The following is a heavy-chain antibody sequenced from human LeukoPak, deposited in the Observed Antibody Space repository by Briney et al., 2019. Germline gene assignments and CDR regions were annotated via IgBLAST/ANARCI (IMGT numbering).Heavy chain of an antibody. CDR1: GFTFSAYT. J-gene: IGHJ6*02. CDR2: ISGSSSYI. Sequence: GGSLRLSCAASGFTFSAYTIKWVRQAPGKGLEWVSSISGSSSYIYYADSVKGRFTISRDNAKNSLYLQMNSLRVEDTAAYYCASSGCSSSSCHGYYHYGLDVWGQGTTVTVSS. CDR3: ASSGCSSSSCHGYYHYGLDV. D-gene: IGHD2-2*01. V-gene: IGHV3-21*01.